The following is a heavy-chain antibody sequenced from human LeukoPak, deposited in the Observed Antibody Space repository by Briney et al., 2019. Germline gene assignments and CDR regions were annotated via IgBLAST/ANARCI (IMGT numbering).Heavy chain of an antibody. D-gene: IGHD3-22*01. CDR3: TRHDYDSSEEGFDY. CDR1: GFTFSGSA. J-gene: IGHJ4*02. Sequence: QPGGSLRLSCAASGFTFSGSAMHSVRQASGKGLEWVGRIRSKAKSYATAYPASVKGRFTISRDDSKNTAYLQMNSLETEDTAVYYCTRHDYDSSEEGFDYWGQGTLVTVSS. CDR2: IRSKAKSYAT. V-gene: IGHV3-73*01.